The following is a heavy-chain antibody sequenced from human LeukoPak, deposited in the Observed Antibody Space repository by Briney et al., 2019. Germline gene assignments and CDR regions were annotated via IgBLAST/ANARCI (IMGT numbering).Heavy chain of an antibody. CDR1: GYSFTTYW. V-gene: IGHV5-51*01. Sequence: GESLKISCRASGYSFTTYWIGWGRQMPGQGLEWMGVIFPADSDTRYSPSFQGQVTISADRSISTAYLQWSSLKASDTGMYYCASVYSSTSWDYWGQGTLVTVSS. D-gene: IGHD6-19*01. J-gene: IGHJ4*02. CDR3: ASVYSSTSWDY. CDR2: IFPADSDT.